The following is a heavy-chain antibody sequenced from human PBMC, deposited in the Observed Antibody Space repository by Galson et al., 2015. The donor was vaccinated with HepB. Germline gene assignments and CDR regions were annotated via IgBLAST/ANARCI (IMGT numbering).Heavy chain of an antibody. V-gene: IGHV3-11*03. CDR3: ASAGRYYYDSSGYSQFSNLEYYFDY. CDR2: ISSSSSYT. Sequence: SLRLSCAASGFTFSDYYMSWIRQAPGKGLEWVSYISSSSSYTNYADSVKGRFTISRDNAKNSLYLQMNSLRAEDTAVYYCASAGRYYYDSSGYSQFSNLEYYFDYWGQGTLVTVSS. D-gene: IGHD3-22*01. CDR1: GFTFSDYY. J-gene: IGHJ4*02.